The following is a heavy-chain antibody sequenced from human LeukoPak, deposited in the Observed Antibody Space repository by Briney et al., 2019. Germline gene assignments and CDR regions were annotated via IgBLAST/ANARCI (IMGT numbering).Heavy chain of an antibody. CDR1: GGSFSSYF. J-gene: IGHJ6*03. Sequence: SETLSLTCAVYGGSFSSYFWSWIRQPPGKGLEWIGYIYTSGSTNYNPSLKSRVTISVDTSKNQFSLKLSSVTAADTAVYYCARGWYYYYYMDVWGKGTTVTVSS. CDR2: IYTSGST. CDR3: ARGWYYYYYMDV. V-gene: IGHV4-4*09.